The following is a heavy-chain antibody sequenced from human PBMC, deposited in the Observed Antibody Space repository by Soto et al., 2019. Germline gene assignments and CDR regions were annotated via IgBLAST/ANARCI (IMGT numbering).Heavy chain of an antibody. CDR2: IHSGGDT. CDR3: ARSRTGTTYGGMDV. J-gene: IGHJ6*01. V-gene: IGHV3-66*01. Sequence: EVQLVESGGDLVQPGGSLRLSCAASGFAVSSNYMTWVRQAPGKGLEWVSVIHSGGDTHYADSVRGRFTISRDKSKNTLYLQMNSLSAEDTAVYYCARSRTGTTYGGMDVWGQGTTVTVSS. CDR1: GFAVSSNY. D-gene: IGHD1-7*01.